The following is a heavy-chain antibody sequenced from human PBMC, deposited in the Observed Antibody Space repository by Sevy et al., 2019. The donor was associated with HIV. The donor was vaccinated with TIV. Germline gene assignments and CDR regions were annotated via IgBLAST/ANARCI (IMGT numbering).Heavy chain of an antibody. CDR2: ISGLSNYI. J-gene: IGHJ4*02. CDR1: GFTFSNYN. CDR3: ARGASSGWDHFDY. D-gene: IGHD6-19*01. Sequence: GGSLRLSCAASGFTFSNYNINWVRQAPGKGLEWVSYISGLSNYIYYADSLGGRFTISRDNAKNSVYLQMNSLGTEDTAVYYCARGASSGWDHFDYWGQGTLVTVSS. V-gene: IGHV3-21*01.